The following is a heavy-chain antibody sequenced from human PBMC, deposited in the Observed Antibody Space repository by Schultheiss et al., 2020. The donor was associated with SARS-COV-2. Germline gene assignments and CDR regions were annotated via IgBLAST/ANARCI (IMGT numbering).Heavy chain of an antibody. CDR1: GYTFTSYG. J-gene: IGHJ4*02. CDR3: ARDRLRVILGSTSCLPDY. D-gene: IGHD2-2*01. V-gene: IGHV1-18*01. CDR2: ISAYNGNT. Sequence: ASVKVSCKASGYTFTSYGISWVQQAPGQGLEWMGWISAYNGNTNYAQKLQGRVTMTTDTSTSTAYMELRSLRSDDTAVYYCARDRLRVILGSTSCLPDYWGQGTLVTVSS.